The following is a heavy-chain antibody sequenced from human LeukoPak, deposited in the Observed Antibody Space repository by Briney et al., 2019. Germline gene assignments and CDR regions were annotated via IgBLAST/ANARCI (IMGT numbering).Heavy chain of an antibody. J-gene: IGHJ4*02. V-gene: IGHV1-24*01. D-gene: IGHD5-18*01. CDR2: FDREDGET. CDR3: ATDGYSYGAFDY. Sequence: ASVKVSCKVSGYTLTEISLHWVRQAPGKGLEWMGGFDREDGETMYAQKFQGTVTMTEDTSTDTAFMELSSLRSEDTAVYYCATDGYSYGAFDYWGQGTLVIVSS. CDR1: GYTLTEIS.